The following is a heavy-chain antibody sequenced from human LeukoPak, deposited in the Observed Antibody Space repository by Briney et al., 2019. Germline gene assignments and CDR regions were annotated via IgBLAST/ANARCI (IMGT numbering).Heavy chain of an antibody. CDR3: ARRLAEGCTNGVCYTEYYFDY. D-gene: IGHD2-8*01. J-gene: IGHJ4*02. CDR1: GGSLSSSSYY. V-gene: IGHV4-39*01. Sequence: PSETLSLTCTVSGGSLSSSSYYWGWIRQPPGKGLEWIGNIYYSGSTHYNPSLKSRVTISADTSKNQFSLKLSSVTAADTAVYYCARRLAEGCTNGVCYTEYYFDYWGQGTLVTVSS. CDR2: IYYSGST.